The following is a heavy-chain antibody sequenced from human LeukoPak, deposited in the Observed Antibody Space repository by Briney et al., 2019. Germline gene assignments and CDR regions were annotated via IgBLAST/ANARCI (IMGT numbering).Heavy chain of an antibody. CDR1: GGTLSSYA. CDR2: MNPNSGNT. V-gene: IGHV1-8*03. D-gene: IGHD2-2*02. J-gene: IGHJ3*02. CDR3: ARGHGMYQLLYRAFDI. Sequence: ASVKVSCKASGGTLSSYAISWVRQATGQGLEWMGWMNPNSGNTGYAQKFQGRVTITRNTSISTAYMELSSLRSEDTAVYYCARGHGMYQLLYRAFDIWGQGTMVTVSS.